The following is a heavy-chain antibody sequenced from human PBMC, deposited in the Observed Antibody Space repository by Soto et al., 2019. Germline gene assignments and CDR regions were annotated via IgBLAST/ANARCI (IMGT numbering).Heavy chain of an antibody. D-gene: IGHD3-10*01. CDR1: GFTFGTTD. J-gene: IGHJ5*02. Sequence: QLLQSGGGLVQPGGSLTLSCAASGFTFGTTDINWVRQAPGEGLEWVSTIDGSGGITYYADSVKGRFTISRDNSRNTVYLQMNSLRGDDTALYYCVKNSGWFNTWGQGALVTVSS. CDR3: VKNSGWFNT. CDR2: IDGSGGIT. V-gene: IGHV3-23*01.